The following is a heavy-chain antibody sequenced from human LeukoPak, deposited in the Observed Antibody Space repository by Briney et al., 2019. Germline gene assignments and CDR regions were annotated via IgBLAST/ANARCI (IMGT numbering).Heavy chain of an antibody. Sequence: PSETLSLTCTVSGGSISSYYWSWIRQPPGKGLEWIGYIYYSGSTNYNPSLKSRVTISVDTSKNQFSLKLSSVTAADTAVYYCARKRLHYCSSTSCYPGSNWFDPWGQGTLVTVST. CDR3: ARKRLHYCSSTSCYPGSNWFDP. CDR1: GGSISSYY. D-gene: IGHD2-2*01. V-gene: IGHV4-59*12. J-gene: IGHJ5*02. CDR2: IYYSGST.